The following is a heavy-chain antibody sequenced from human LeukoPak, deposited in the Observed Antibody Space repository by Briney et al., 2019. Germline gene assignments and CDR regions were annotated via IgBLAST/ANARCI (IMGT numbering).Heavy chain of an antibody. CDR2: IYYSGST. D-gene: IGHD6-13*01. CDR1: GGSISSYY. CDR3: ARLVSWYSDMVFDY. J-gene: IGHJ4*02. Sequence: PSETLSLTCTVSGGSISSYYWSWIRQPPGKGLEWIGYIYYSGSTNYNPSLKSRVTISVDTSKNQFSLKLSSVTAADTAVYYCARLVSWYSDMVFDYWGQGTLVTVSS. V-gene: IGHV4-59*08.